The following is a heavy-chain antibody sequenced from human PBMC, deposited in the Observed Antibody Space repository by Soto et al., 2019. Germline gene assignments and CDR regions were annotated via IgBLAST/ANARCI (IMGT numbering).Heavy chain of an antibody. CDR2: INPNSGGT. CDR1: GYTFTGYY. CDR3: ARDLKLRYFDWSIPAYYYYGMDV. J-gene: IGHJ6*02. Sequence: GASVKVSFKASGYTFTGYYMHWVRQAPGQGLEWMGWINPNSGGTNYAQKFQGWVTMTRDTSISTAYMELSRLRSDDTAVYYCARDLKLRYFDWSIPAYYYYGMDVWGQGTTVTVSS. V-gene: IGHV1-2*04. D-gene: IGHD3-9*01.